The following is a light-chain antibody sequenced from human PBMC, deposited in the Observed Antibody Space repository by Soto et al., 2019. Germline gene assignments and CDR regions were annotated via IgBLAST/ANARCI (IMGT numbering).Light chain of an antibody. CDR1: SSDVGGYKY. CDR3: ASYTSSSTSVI. CDR2: EVS. J-gene: IGLJ2*01. V-gene: IGLV2-14*01. Sequence: QSALTQPASVSGSPGQSITISCTGTSSDVGGYKYVSWYQQHSGKAPKLMIYEVSNRPSGISSRFSGSKSGNTASLTISGLQAEDEADYYCASYTSSSTSVIFGRGTKVTVL.